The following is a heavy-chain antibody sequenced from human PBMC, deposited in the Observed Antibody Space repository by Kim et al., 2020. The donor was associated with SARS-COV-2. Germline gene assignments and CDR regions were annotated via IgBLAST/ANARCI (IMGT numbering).Heavy chain of an antibody. CDR3: ARDTAAASPNTNYYYYGMDV. D-gene: IGHD2-2*01. CDR2: ISSSSSYT. CDR1: GFTFSDYY. Sequence: GGSLRLCCAASGFTFSDYYMSWIRQAPGKGLEWVSYISSSSSYTNYADSVKGRFTISRDNAKNSLYLQMNSLRAEDTAEYYCARDTAAASPNTNYYYYGMDVWGQGTTVTDSS. J-gene: IGHJ6*02. V-gene: IGHV3-11*06.